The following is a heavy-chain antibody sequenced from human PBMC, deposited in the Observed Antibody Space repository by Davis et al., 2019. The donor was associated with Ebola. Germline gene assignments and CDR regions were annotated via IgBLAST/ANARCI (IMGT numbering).Heavy chain of an antibody. V-gene: IGHV3-23*01. CDR2: ISGSGGST. J-gene: IGHJ4*02. CDR1: GFTFSSYA. CDR3: ATTGKGGSKGPDRDY. D-gene: IGHD1-14*01. Sequence: GGSLRLSCAASGFTFSSYAMNWVRQAPGKGLEWVSAISGSGGSTYYADSVKGRFTISRDNSKNTLYLQMNSLRDEDTAVYYCATTGKGGSKGPDRDYWGQGTLVTVSS.